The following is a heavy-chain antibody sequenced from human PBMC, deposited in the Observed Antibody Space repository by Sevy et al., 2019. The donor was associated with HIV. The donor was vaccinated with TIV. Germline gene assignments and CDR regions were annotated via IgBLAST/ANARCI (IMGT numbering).Heavy chain of an antibody. D-gene: IGHD3-22*01. V-gene: IGHV1-24*01. CDR1: GYIFTELS. CDR2: FDPEDGET. CDR3: ATDSVLLKGRYYDSSGYYLHY. Sequence: ASVKVSCKVSGYIFTELSMHWVRQAPGKGLEWMGGFDPEDGETIYAQKFQGRVTMTEDTSTDTAYMDRSSLRSEDTAVYYCATDSVLLKGRYYDSSGYYLHYWGQGPLVTVSS. J-gene: IGHJ4*02.